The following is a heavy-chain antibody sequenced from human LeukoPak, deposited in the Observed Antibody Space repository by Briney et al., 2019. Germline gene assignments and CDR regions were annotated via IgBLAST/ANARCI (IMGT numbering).Heavy chain of an antibody. V-gene: IGHV1-3*01. CDR1: GYTFTSYA. D-gene: IGHD3-22*01. Sequence: ASVKVSCKASGYTFTSYAIHWVRQAPGQRLEWMGWISAGNGNTKYSQNFQGRVTFISNTSATTAFMELSSLRSEDAAVYYCARASSYYDTYLGLYWGQGTLVTVSS. CDR3: ARASSYYDTYLGLY. J-gene: IGHJ4*02. CDR2: ISAGNGNT.